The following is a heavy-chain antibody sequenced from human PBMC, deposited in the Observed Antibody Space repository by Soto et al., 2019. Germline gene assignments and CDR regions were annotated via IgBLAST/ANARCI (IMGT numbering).Heavy chain of an antibody. CDR2: ISGSGFKK. Sequence: EVVLLESGGGLVQPGGSLRLSCAASGIIFENFGMSWVRQAPGKGLEWISSISGSGFKKYYADSVKGRFTISRDNSKSTVYLELNNLSAEDTAVYHCAKNQGVELVPLATVDWFDPWGQGSVVTVSS. CDR1: GIIFENFG. CDR3: AKNQGVELVPLATVDWFDP. J-gene: IGHJ5*02. D-gene: IGHD1-26*01. V-gene: IGHV3-23*01.